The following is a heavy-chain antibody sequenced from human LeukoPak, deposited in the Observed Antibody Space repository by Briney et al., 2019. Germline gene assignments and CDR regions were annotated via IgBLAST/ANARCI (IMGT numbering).Heavy chain of an antibody. CDR3: ARAAEYSSGWYLFDY. Sequence: PSETLSLTCTVSGGSISNYCWTWVRQPAGKGLEWIGRIYTSGGTNHNPSLKSRVTMSVDTSKNQFSLKLSSVTAADTAMYYCARAAEYSSGWYLFDYWGQGILVTVSA. D-gene: IGHD6-19*01. V-gene: IGHV4-4*07. J-gene: IGHJ4*02. CDR2: IYTSGGT. CDR1: GGSISNYC.